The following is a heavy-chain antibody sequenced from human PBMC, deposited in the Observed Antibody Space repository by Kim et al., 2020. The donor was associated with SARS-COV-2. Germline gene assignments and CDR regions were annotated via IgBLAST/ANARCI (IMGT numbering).Heavy chain of an antibody. CDR1: GFIFSTYG. CDR2: ICCNGDDQ. CDR3: AREGGRCSGAACYYMDF. D-gene: IGHD2-15*01. V-gene: IGHV3-64*02. Sequence: GGSLRLSCAASGFIFSTYGMHWVRQAPGKGLEYVSAICCNGDDQYYADSVKGRFTISRDNLKNMLYLQMGSLRAEDMAVYYCAREGGRCSGAACYYMDFWGQGTPVTVSS. J-gene: IGHJ4*02.